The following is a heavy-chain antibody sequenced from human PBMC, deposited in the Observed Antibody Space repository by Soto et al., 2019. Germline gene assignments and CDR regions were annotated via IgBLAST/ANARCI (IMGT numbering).Heavy chain of an antibody. J-gene: IGHJ6*02. CDR3: ARASCCYDRVLSYYYYYGMDV. Sequence: ASVKVSCKASGGTFSSYAISWVRQAPGQGLEWMGGIIPIFGTANYAQKFQGRVTITADESTSTAYMELSSLRSEDTAVYYCARASCCYDRVLSYYYYYGMDVWGQGTTVTVSS. CDR2: IIPIFGTA. V-gene: IGHV1-69*13. CDR1: GGTFSSYA. D-gene: IGHD3-22*01.